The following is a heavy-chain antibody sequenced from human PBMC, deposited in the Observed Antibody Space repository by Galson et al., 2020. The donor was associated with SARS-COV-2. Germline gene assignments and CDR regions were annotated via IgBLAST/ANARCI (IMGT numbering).Heavy chain of an antibody. J-gene: IGHJ4*02. CDR2: ISYEGTNK. V-gene: IGHV3-30*18. Sequence: TGGSLRLSCEASRFTFNNYGMHWVRQAPGKGLEWVATISYEGTNKYYRDSIEGRFTISRDNSKNTLYLQMNSLRAEDTAVYYCAKDTNYFDRSGYGGATAYIDYWGQGTLVTVSS. CDR3: AKDTNYFDRSGYGGATAYIDY. CDR1: RFTFNNYG. D-gene: IGHD3-22*01.